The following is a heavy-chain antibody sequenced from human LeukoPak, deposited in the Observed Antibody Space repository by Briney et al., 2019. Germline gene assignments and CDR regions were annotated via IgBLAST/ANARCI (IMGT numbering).Heavy chain of an antibody. CDR3: AEGSGSYNGNY. D-gene: IGHD1-26*01. J-gene: IGHJ4*02. CDR2: IIPIFGTA. CDR1: GGTFSSYA. Sequence: VASVKVSCKASGGTFSSYAISWVRQAPGQGLEWMGGIIPIFGTANYAQKFQGRVTITTDESTSTAYMELSSLRSEDTAVYYCAEGSGSYNGNYWGQGTLVTVSS. V-gene: IGHV1-69*05.